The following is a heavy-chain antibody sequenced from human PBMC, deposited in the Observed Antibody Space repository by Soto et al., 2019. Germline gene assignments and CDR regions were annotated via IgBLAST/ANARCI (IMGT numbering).Heavy chain of an antibody. CDR2: IYWDDDK. D-gene: IGHD2-15*01. V-gene: IGHV2-5*02. CDR1: GFSLSTSGVG. CDR3: ALGGDSGAFDY. J-gene: IGHJ4*02. Sequence: QITLKESGPTLVKPTQTLTLTCTFSGFSLSTSGVGVGWIRQPPGKALEWLALIYWDDDKRYSPSLKSRLTITKDTSKNQVVLTMTNMDPLDTATYYCALGGDSGAFDYWGQGTLVTVSS.